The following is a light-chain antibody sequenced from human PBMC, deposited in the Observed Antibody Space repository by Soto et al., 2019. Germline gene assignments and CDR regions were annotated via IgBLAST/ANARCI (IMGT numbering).Light chain of an antibody. V-gene: IGKV1-39*01. J-gene: IGKJ1*01. Sequence: DIQMTQSPSSLSASVGDRITITCRSSQSINNYLNWYQQRPGKAPKVIIYDASSLQSGVPSRFSGSGSGTDFALTISSLQPDYFATYYRQQGFSAPPWTFGQGTKV. CDR2: DAS. CDR1: QSINNY. CDR3: QQGFSAPPWT.